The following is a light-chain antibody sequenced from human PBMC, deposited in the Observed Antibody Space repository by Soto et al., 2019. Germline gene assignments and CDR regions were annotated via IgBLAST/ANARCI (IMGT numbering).Light chain of an antibody. Sequence: QSVLTQPRSVSGSPGQSVTISCTGTSSDVGGYNYVSWYQQHPGKAPKVMIYDVSERPSAVPDRFSGSKSGNTAALTISGLQAEDEADYYCCSYAGSPRDVFGTGTKLTVL. CDR3: CSYAGSPRDV. CDR1: SSDVGGYNY. CDR2: DVS. J-gene: IGLJ1*01. V-gene: IGLV2-11*01.